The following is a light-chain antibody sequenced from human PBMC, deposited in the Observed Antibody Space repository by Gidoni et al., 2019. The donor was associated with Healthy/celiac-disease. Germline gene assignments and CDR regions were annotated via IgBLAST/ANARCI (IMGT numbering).Light chain of an antibody. Sequence: QSVLTQPPSVSAAPGQKVTIPCSGSSSNIGNNYVSWYQHLPGTAPKLLIYDNNKRPSGIPDRFSGSKSGTSATLGITGLQTGDEADYYCGTWDSSLSAGRVFGGGTKLTVL. V-gene: IGLV1-51*01. CDR3: GTWDSSLSAGRV. CDR1: SSNIGNNY. CDR2: DNN. J-gene: IGLJ3*02.